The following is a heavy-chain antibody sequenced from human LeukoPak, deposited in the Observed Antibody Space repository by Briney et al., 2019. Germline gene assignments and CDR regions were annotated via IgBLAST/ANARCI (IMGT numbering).Heavy chain of an antibody. CDR2: ISAYNGNT. CDR3: VRDLDSRPLIIFFDY. V-gene: IGHV1-18*01. J-gene: IGHJ4*02. Sequence: ASVKVSCKASGYTFTSFGISWVRQAPGQGPEWMGLISAYNGNTNYAQKLQGRGTMTTDTSTSTAYMELRSLRSDDTAVYYCVRDLDSRPLIIFFDYRGQGTLVTVSS. D-gene: IGHD2/OR15-2a*01. CDR1: GYTFTSFG.